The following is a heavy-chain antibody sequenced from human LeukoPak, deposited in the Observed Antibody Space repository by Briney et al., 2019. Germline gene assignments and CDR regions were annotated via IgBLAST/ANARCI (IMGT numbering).Heavy chain of an antibody. CDR2: LSGSGGIT. CDR3: AKDNGDYGFDY. CDR1: GFAFRSYA. D-gene: IGHD4-17*01. J-gene: IGHJ4*02. Sequence: SGGSLRLSCAASGFAFRSYAMSWVRQAPGKGLEWVSALSGSGGITYYADSVKGRFTISRDNSKNTLYLQMSSLRAEDTAVYYCAKDNGDYGFDYWGQGTLATVSS. V-gene: IGHV3-23*01.